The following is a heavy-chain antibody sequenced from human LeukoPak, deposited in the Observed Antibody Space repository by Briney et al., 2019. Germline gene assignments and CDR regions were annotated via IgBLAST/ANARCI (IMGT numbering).Heavy chain of an antibody. Sequence: GGSLRLSCTASGFSFDRYWMHWVRHAPGKGLVWVSRINTDGSLTNYADSVKGRFTISRDNAKKTLYLQMNSLRAEDTAVYYCARDFYYDGSGFYSLFDYWGQGTLVTVSS. CDR1: GFSFDRYW. V-gene: IGHV3-74*01. J-gene: IGHJ4*02. D-gene: IGHD3-22*01. CDR3: ARDFYYDGSGFYSLFDY. CDR2: INTDGSLT.